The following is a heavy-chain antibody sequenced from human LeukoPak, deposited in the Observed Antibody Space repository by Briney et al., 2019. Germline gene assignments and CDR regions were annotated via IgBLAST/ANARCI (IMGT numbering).Heavy chain of an antibody. CDR2: ISGGGEDT. J-gene: IGHJ2*01. V-gene: IGHV3-23*01. D-gene: IGHD1-1*01. CDR1: GFTFTSYA. Sequence: GGSLRLSCAASGFTFTSYAMSWIRQAPGKGLEWVSAISGGGEDTYYPDSVKGRFTISRDNSKNTLYLQMNSLRAEDTAIYYCAKPRAMTTGVGRYFDLWGRGTLVNVSS. CDR3: AKPRAMTTGVGRYFDL.